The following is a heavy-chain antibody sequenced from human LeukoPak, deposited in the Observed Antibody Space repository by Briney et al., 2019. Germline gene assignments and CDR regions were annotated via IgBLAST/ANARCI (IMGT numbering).Heavy chain of an antibody. CDR2: ISSSSSTI. Sequence: GGSLRLSCAASGFTFSTYTMNWVRQAPGKGLEWVSYISSSSSTIYYADSVKGRFTISRDNAKSSLYLEMNSLGAEDTAVYYCARESTIDYWGQGTLVTVSS. J-gene: IGHJ4*02. CDR3: ARESTIDY. CDR1: GFTFSTYT. V-gene: IGHV3-48*04.